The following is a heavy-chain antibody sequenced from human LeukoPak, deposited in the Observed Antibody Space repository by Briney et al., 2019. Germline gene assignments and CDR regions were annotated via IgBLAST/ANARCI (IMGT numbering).Heavy chain of an antibody. V-gene: IGHV4-31*03. CDR3: ARGTFSEDTKNWFDP. CDR2: IYYSGST. J-gene: IGHJ5*02. D-gene: IGHD2-15*01. CDR1: GGSISSGGYY. Sequence: SETLSLTCTVSGGSISSGGYYWSWIRQHPGKGLEWIGYIYYSGSTYYNPSLKSRVTISVDTSKNQFSLKLSSVTAADTAVYYRARGTFSEDTKNWFDPWGQGTLVTVSS.